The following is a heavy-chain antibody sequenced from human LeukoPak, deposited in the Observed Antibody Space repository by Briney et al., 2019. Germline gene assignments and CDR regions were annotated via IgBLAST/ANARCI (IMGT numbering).Heavy chain of an antibody. D-gene: IGHD6-25*01. V-gene: IGHV4-59*12. Sequence: SETLSLTCTVSGGSISSYYWSWIRQPPGKGLEWIGYIYYSGSTNYNPSLKSRVTISGDRSKNQFSLKLSSVTAADTAVYYCWGSAHDDFDSWGQGTLVTVSS. CDR3: WGSAHDDFDS. J-gene: IGHJ4*02. CDR1: GGSISSYY. CDR2: IYYSGST.